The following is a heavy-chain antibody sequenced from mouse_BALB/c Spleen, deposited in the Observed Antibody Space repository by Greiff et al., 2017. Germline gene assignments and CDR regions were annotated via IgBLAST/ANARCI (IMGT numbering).Heavy chain of an antibody. V-gene: IGHV14-1*02. J-gene: IGHJ3*01. D-gene: IGHD1-1*01. CDR3: ASYYYGSSYSAY. Sequence: EVQLVESGAELVRPGALVKLSCKASGFNIKDYYMHWVKQRPEQGLEWIGWIDPENGNTIYDPKFQGKASITADTSSNTAYLQLSSLTSEDTAVYYCASYYYGSSYSAYWGQGTLVTVSA. CDR1: GFNIKDYY. CDR2: IDPENGNT.